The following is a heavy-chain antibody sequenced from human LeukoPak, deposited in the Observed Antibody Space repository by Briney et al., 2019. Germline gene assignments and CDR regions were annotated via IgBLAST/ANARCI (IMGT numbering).Heavy chain of an antibody. CDR2: IYGSGGT. J-gene: IGHJ3*01. CDR1: GGAISNFY. CDR3: ARNRTSYYGDIPFDV. Sequence: PSETLSLTCTVSGGAISNFYWSWIRQSAGKGLEWIGQIYGSGGTNYNPSLKSRVTMSADKSKNQISLRLTSVTAADTAVYYCARNRTSYYGDIPFDVWGQGTMVTVSS. D-gene: IGHD3/OR15-3a*01. V-gene: IGHV4-4*07.